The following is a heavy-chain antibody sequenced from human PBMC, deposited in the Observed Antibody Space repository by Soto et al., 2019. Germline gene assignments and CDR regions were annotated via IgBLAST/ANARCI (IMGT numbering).Heavy chain of an antibody. D-gene: IGHD2-21*02. CDR2: IIPIFGTA. CDR3: ARGRNIAVVTATRGTWDYYGMDV. Sequence: SVKVSCKASGGTFSSDAISWGRQAPGQGLEWMGGIIPIFGTANYAQKFQGRVTITADESTSTAYMELSSLRSEDTAVYYCARGRNIAVVTATRGTWDYYGMDVWGQGTTVTVSS. V-gene: IGHV1-69*01. J-gene: IGHJ6*02. CDR1: GGTFSSDA.